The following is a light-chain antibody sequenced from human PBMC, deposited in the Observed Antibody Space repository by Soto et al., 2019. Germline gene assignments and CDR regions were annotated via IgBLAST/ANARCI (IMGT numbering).Light chain of an antibody. J-gene: IGKJ1*01. CDR3: QQYGSSPRT. CDR2: DAS. Sequence: EIVLPQSPATLSLSPGERATLSCRASQSINTYLAWFQQKAGQAPRLLIYDASNRATGIPDRFSGSGSGTDFTLTISRLEPEDFAVYYCQQYGSSPRTFGQGTKVDIK. CDR1: QSINTY. V-gene: IGKV3-20*01.